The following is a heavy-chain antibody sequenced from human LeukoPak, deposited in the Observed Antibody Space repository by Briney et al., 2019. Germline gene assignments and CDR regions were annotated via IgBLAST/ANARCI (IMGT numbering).Heavy chain of an antibody. CDR2: IKEDGSEK. J-gene: IGHJ4*02. D-gene: IGHD3-22*01. Sequence: GGSLRPSCAASGFKFSSDWMSWVRQAPGKGLEWVANIKEDGSEKYYVDSVKGRFTISRDNAKNSLYLQMNSLRAEDTAVYYCARHSSGYYWGQGTLVTVSS. CDR1: GFKFSSDW. CDR3: ARHSSGYY. V-gene: IGHV3-7*01.